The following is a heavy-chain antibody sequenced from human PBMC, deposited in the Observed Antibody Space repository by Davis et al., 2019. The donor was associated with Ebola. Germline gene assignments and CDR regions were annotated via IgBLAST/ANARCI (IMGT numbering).Heavy chain of an antibody. V-gene: IGHV3-33*08. CDR2: IWYDGSNK. Sequence: PGGSLRLSCAASGFTFSSYGMHWVHQAPGKGLEWVAVIWYDGSNKYYADSVKGRFTISRDNSKNTLYLQMNSLRAEDTAVYYCARAEAVAGTWGRYYFDYWGQGTLVTVSS. CDR1: GFTFSSYG. J-gene: IGHJ4*02. CDR3: ARAEAVAGTWGRYYFDY. D-gene: IGHD6-19*01.